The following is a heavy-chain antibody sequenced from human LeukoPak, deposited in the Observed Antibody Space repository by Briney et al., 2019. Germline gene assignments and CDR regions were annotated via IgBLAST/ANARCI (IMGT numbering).Heavy chain of an antibody. CDR1: GLPYSPLA. V-gene: IGHV3-23*01. CDR2: ITSSGDGT. CDR3: AKGTDTSGRQNFDI. Sequence: GGSLSLSCELCGLPYSPLAMHCLHQAPGKGLEWVSSITSSGDGTFYTDALSGRFTISRDNGKKAVFLQMKNLRRGDSALCYCAKGTDTSGRQNFDIWGQGTLVTVSS. D-gene: IGHD2-15*01. J-gene: IGHJ4*02.